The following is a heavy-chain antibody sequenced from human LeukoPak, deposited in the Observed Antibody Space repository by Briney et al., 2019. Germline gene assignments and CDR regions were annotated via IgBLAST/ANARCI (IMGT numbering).Heavy chain of an antibody. V-gene: IGHV4-34*01. CDR2: INHSGST. CDR1: GGSFSGYY. Sequence: SETLSLTCAVYGGSFSGYYWSWIRQPPGKGLEWMGEINHSGSTNYNPSLKSRVTISVDTSKNQFSLKLSSVTAADTAVYYCARVGDYDSSGYYPFDYWGQGTLVTVSS. CDR3: ARVGDYDSSGYYPFDY. J-gene: IGHJ4*02. D-gene: IGHD3-22*01.